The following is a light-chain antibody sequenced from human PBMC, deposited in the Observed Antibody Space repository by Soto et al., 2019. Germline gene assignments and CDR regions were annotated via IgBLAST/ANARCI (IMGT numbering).Light chain of an antibody. CDR1: QGISSS. CDR2: AAS. CDR3: QKLNSYLPIT. Sequence: IQFTQSPSSPSASVGERVDTPCRPTQGISSSLAWYQQKPGKAPKLLIYAASTLQSGVPSRFSGSGSGTDFTLTISCLQPEDFATYYCQKLNSYLPITFGQWTLLEIK. J-gene: IGKJ5*01. V-gene: IGKV1-9*01.